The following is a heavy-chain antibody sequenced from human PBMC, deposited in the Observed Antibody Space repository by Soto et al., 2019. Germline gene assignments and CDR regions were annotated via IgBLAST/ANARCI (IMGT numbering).Heavy chain of an antibody. Sequence: ASVKVYCKACGYTFTSYGISWVRQAPGQGLEWMGWISAYNGNTNYAQKLQGRVTMTTDTPTSTAYMELRSLRSDDTAVYYCARDRDYDGAFDIWGQGTMVTVSS. D-gene: IGHD4-17*01. CDR2: ISAYNGNT. V-gene: IGHV1-18*01. CDR1: GYTFTSYG. J-gene: IGHJ3*02. CDR3: ARDRDYDGAFDI.